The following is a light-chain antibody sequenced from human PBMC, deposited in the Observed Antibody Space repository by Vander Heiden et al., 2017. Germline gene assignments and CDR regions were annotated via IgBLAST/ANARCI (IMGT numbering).Light chain of an antibody. J-gene: IGKJ3*01. CDR1: QSNNTY. V-gene: IGKV1-39*01. Sequence: DIQMIQSPVSLSASVRDRFTITCGASQSNNTYLNWYQQKPGKAAKHLVYAAATLQSGVPSRFSGSGCGTDFTLSISSLQPEDFAVYYCQQRYRTLFTFGPGTKVDIK. CDR2: AAA. CDR3: QQRYRTLFT.